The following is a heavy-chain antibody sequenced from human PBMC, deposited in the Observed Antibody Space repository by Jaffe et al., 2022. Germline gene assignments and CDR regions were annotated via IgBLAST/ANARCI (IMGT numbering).Heavy chain of an antibody. V-gene: IGHV4-59*01. Sequence: QVQLQESGPGLVKPSETLSLTCTVSGGSISSYYWSWIRQPPGKGLEWIGYIYYSGSTNYNPSLKSRVTISVDTSKNQFSLKLSSVTAADTAVYYCARDGGTMVRGVSRYYYYMDVWGKGTTVTVSS. J-gene: IGHJ6*03. CDR3: ARDGGTMVRGVSRYYYYMDV. D-gene: IGHD3-10*01. CDR2: IYYSGST. CDR1: GGSISSYY.